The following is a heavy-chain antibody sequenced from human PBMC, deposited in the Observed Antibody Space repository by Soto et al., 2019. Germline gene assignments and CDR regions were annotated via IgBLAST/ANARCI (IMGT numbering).Heavy chain of an antibody. CDR2: ISYDGSNK. V-gene: IGHV3-30-3*01. CDR1: GFTFSSYA. CDR3: AREGKKPYYGMDV. Sequence: GGSLRLSCAASGFTFSSYAMHWVRQAPGKGLEWVAVISYDGSNKYYADSVKGRFTISRDNSKNTLYLQMNSLRAEDTAVYYCAREGKKPYYGMDVWGQGTTVTVSS. J-gene: IGHJ6*02.